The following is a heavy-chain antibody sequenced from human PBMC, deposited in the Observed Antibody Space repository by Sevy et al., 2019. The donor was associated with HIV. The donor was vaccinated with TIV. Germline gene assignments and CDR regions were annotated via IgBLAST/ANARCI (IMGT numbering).Heavy chain of an antibody. CDR3: AKDIPGYSGFDH. CDR2: IGWDAKKT. Sequence: GGSLRLSCAASGFTFDDYTMHWVRQVPGKGLEWVSLIGWDAKKTDYADFVEGRFTGSRDNRKNSLYLQMNSLRSEDTALYFCAKDIPGYSGFDHWGQGTLVTVSS. J-gene: IGHJ4*02. D-gene: IGHD3-10*01. CDR1: GFTFDDYT. V-gene: IGHV3-43*01.